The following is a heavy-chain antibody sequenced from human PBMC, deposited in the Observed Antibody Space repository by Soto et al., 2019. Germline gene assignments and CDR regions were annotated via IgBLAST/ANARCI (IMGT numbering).Heavy chain of an antibody. J-gene: IGHJ4*02. CDR2: INHSGST. CDR1: GGSFSGYY. CDR3: ARGFTMVRGVTARYYFDY. D-gene: IGHD3-10*01. V-gene: IGHV4-34*01. Sequence: SETLSLTCAVYGGSFSGYYWSWIRQPPGKGLEWIGEINHSGSTNYNPSLQSRVTISVDTSKNQFSLKLSSVTAADTAVYYCARGFTMVRGVTARYYFDYWGQGTLVTVSS.